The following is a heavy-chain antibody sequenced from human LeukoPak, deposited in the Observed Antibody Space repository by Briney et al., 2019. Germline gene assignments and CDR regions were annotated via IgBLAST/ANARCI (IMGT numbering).Heavy chain of an antibody. CDR3: ARDSTTVTSYYYFYY. J-gene: IGHJ4*02. CDR1: GGSISSNNYY. D-gene: IGHD4-17*01. V-gene: IGHV4-39*07. Sequence: SETLSLTCTVSGGSISSNNYYWGWVRQPSGKGLEWIGSIYYSGSTYYNPSLKSRVTISVDTSKNQFSLKLSSVTAADTAVYYCARDSTTVTSYYYFYYWGQGNLVTVSS. CDR2: IYYSGST.